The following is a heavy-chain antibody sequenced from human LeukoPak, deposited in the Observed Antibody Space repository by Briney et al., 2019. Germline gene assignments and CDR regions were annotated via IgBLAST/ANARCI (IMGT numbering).Heavy chain of an antibody. Sequence: PGGSLRLSCAASGFKFSSYSMKWVRQALGKGLEWVSFISSSSSYIYYADSVKGRFTISRDNAKNSLYLQLNSLRAEDTAVYYCVRLYDDYTNGHFDSWGQGTLVTVSS. CDR2: ISSSSSYI. J-gene: IGHJ4*02. D-gene: IGHD4-11*01. V-gene: IGHV3-21*01. CDR3: VRLYDDYTNGHFDS. CDR1: GFKFSSYS.